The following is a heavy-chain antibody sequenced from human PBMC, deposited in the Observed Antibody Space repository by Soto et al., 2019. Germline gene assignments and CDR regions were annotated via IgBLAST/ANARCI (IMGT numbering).Heavy chain of an antibody. D-gene: IGHD3-22*01. CDR3: AKDSNKYSSSLRGRYFDY. J-gene: IGHJ4*02. CDR2: ISGGGSTA. CDR1: GFTFTSYV. V-gene: IGHV3-23*01. Sequence: GGSLRLSCAASGFTFTSYVMSWVRQAPGKGLEWVAGISGGGSTAFYADSVKGRFTISRDNAKNTLVLQMDSLRAEDTAIYYCAKDSNKYSSSLRGRYFDYWGRGTLVTVSS.